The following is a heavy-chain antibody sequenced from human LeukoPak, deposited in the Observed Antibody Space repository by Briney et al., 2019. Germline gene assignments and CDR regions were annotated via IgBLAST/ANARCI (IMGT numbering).Heavy chain of an antibody. CDR3: ARDYGDDSSGWYLGDY. D-gene: IGHD6-19*01. V-gene: IGHV3-9*01. CDR2: ISWNSGSI. J-gene: IGHJ4*02. CDR1: GFTFDDYA. Sequence: PGGSLRLSCVASGFTFDDYAMHWVRQAPGKGLEWVSGISWNSGSIGYADSVKGRFTISRDNAKNSLYLQMDSLRAEDTAVYYCARDYGDDSSGWYLGDYWGQGTLVTVSS.